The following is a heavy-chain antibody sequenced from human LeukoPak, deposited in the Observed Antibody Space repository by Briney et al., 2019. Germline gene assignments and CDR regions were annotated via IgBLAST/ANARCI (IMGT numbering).Heavy chain of an antibody. J-gene: IGHJ4*02. CDR3: ARDVRARLPGY. V-gene: IGHV4-59*12. Sequence: PSETLSLTCTVSGGSISSYYWSWIRQPPGKGLEWIGYIYYSGSTNYNPSLKSRVTISVDTSKNQFSLKLSSVTAADTAVYYCARDVRARLPGYWGQGTLVTVSS. CDR1: GGSISSYY. D-gene: IGHD6-6*01. CDR2: IYYSGST.